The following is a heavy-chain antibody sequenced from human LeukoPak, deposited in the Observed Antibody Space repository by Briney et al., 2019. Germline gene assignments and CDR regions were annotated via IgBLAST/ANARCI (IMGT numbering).Heavy chain of an antibody. CDR1: GGSIRSSSYY. CDR3: ARAGLGMVAWGAFDI. V-gene: IGHV4-39*01. J-gene: IGHJ3*02. Sequence: SETLSLTCTVSGGSIRSSSYYWDWIRQPPGKGLEWIGNFYHNGSTYYNPSLKSRVSISVDTSKNQFSLKLTSVTAADTAVYYCARAGLGMVAWGAFDIWGQGTMVTVSS. D-gene: IGHD2-8*01. CDR2: FYHNGST.